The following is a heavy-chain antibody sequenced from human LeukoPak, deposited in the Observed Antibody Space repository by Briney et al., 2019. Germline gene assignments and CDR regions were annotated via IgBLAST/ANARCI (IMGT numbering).Heavy chain of an antibody. J-gene: IGHJ4*02. CDR2: IYYSGST. Sequence: SSETLSLTCTVSGGSVSSGSYYWSWIRQPPGKGLEWIGYIYYSGSTNYNLSLKSRVTISVDTFKNQFSLKLSSVTAADTAVYYCASRYCSSTSCSHGFDYWGQGTLVTVSS. D-gene: IGHD2-2*01. CDR1: GGSVSSGSYY. CDR3: ASRYCSSTSCSHGFDY. V-gene: IGHV4-61*01.